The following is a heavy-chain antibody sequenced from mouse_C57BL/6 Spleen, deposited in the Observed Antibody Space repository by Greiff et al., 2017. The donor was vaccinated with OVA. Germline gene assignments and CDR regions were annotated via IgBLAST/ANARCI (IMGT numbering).Heavy chain of an antibody. J-gene: IGHJ1*03. CDR2: IWRGGST. D-gene: IGHD4-1*01. CDR3: AKNKGNWDRYFDV. Sequence: VQLKESGPGLVQPSQSLSITCTVSGFSLTSYGVHWVRQSPGKGLEWLGVIWRGGSTDYNAAFMSRLSITKDNSKSQVFFKMNSLQADDTAIYYCAKNKGNWDRYFDVWGTGTTVTVSS. V-gene: IGHV2-5*01. CDR1: GFSLTSYG.